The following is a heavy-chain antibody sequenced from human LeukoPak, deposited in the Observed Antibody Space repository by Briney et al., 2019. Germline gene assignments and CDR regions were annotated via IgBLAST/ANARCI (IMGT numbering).Heavy chain of an antibody. J-gene: IGHJ4*02. CDR1: GGSISSGGYS. V-gene: IGHV4-30-2*01. CDR2: IYHSGST. CDR3: ARSCSGGSCYFDY. D-gene: IGHD2-15*01. Sequence: SETLSLTCAVSGGSISSGGYSWSWIRQPPGKGLEWIGYIYHSGSTYYNPSLKSRVTISVDTSKNQFSLKLSSVTAADTAVYYCARSCSGGSCYFDYWGQGTLVTVSS.